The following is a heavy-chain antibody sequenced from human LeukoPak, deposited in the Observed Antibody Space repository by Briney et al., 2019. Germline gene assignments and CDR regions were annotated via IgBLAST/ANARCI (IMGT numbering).Heavy chain of an antibody. Sequence: ASVKVSCKASGYTFTSYGISWVRQAPGQGLEWMGWISAYNGNTNYAQKLQGRVTMTTDTSTSTAYRELRSLRSDDTAVYYCARQRSPDTYYYYMDVWGKGTTVTVSS. V-gene: IGHV1-18*01. CDR2: ISAYNGNT. CDR1: GYTFTSYG. CDR3: ARQRSPDTYYYYMDV. J-gene: IGHJ6*03. D-gene: IGHD1-1*01.